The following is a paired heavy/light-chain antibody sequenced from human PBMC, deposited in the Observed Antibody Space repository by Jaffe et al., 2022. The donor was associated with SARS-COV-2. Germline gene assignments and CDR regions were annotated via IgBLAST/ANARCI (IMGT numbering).Light chain of an antibody. CDR3: LQHNTYPLG. V-gene: IGKV1-17*01. CDR2: AAS. CDR1: RGIRND. Sequence: DIQMTQSPSSLSASVGDRVTITCRASRGIRNDLGWYQQKPGKAPKRLIYAASSLQSGVPSRFSGSGSGTEFTLTISSLQPEDFATYYCLQHNTYPLGFGPGTKVDIK. J-gene: IGKJ3*01.
Heavy chain of an antibody. V-gene: IGHV4-39*01. J-gene: IGHJ3*02. CDR3: ATYPYSGRNGWVALDI. Sequence: QLQLQESGPGLVKPSETLSLTCTVSGGSISSSNYYWAWIRQPPGKGLEWIGNIYYSGTTYYNPSLKSRVTISVDTSKNQFSLKLSSVTAADTAVYYCATYPYSGRNGWVALDIWGQGTMVTVSS. CDR1: GGSISSSNYY. CDR2: IYYSGTT. D-gene: IGHD1-26*01.